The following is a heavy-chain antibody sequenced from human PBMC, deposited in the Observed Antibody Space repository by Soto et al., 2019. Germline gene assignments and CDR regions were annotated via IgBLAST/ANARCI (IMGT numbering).Heavy chain of an antibody. CDR3: ARGSHYYTIDP. CDR2: INSDGSYT. V-gene: IGHV3-74*01. J-gene: IGHJ5*02. CDR1: GFTFSSYW. Sequence: EVQLVESGGGLVQPGGSLRLSCAASGFTFSSYWMHWVRQAPGKGLVWVSRINSDGSYTSYADSVKGRITMSRDNAKNTLYLQMNSLRGEDTAVYYCARGSHYYTIDPWGQGTLVTVSS. D-gene: IGHD3-10*01.